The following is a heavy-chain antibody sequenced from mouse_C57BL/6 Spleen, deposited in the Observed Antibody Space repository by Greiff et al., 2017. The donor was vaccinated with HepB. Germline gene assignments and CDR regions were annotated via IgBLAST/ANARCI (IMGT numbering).Heavy chain of an antibody. V-gene: IGHV1-55*01. Sequence: QVHVKQPGAELVKPGASVKMSCKASGYTFTSYWITWVKQRPGQGLEWIGDIYPGSGSTNYNEKFKSKATLTVDTSSSTAYMQLSSLTSEDSAVYYCARSVGAYWGQGTLVTVSA. J-gene: IGHJ3*01. CDR3: ARSVGAY. CDR2: IYPGSGST. CDR1: GYTFTSYW.